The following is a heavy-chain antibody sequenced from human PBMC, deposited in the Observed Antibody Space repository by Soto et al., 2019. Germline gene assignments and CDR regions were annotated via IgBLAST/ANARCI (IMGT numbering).Heavy chain of an antibody. CDR1: GGTFSSYA. CDR2: IIPIFGTA. V-gene: IGHV1-69*13. J-gene: IGHJ6*02. Sequence: ASVKVSCKASGGTFSSYAISWVRQAPGQGLEWMGGIIPIFGTANYAQKFQGRVTITADESTSTAYMELSSLRSEDTAVYYCARVVVPAARAYYGMDVWGQGTTVTLSS. D-gene: IGHD2-2*01. CDR3: ARVVVPAARAYYGMDV.